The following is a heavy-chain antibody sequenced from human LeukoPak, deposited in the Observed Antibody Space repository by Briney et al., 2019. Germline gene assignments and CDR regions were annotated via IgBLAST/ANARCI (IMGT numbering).Heavy chain of an antibody. D-gene: IGHD3-10*01. CDR2: ISVYNGNT. Sequence: EAAVKVSCKSSGYTFTSYGISWVRQAPGQGLEWMGWISVYNGNTNYAQKLQGRVTMTTDTSTSTAYMELRRLRSDGTAVYYCARTYYYATPYYFDDWGQGTTVTASS. J-gene: IGHJ4*03. CDR1: GYTFTSYG. CDR3: ARTYYYATPYYFDD. V-gene: IGHV1-18*01.